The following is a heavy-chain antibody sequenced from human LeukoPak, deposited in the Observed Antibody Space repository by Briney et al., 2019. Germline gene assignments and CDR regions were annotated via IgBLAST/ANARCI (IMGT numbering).Heavy chain of an antibody. V-gene: IGHV4-34*01. CDR3: ARRRRGVTGFDY. Sequence: PSETLSLTCAVYGGSFSGYYWSWIRQPPGKGLEWIGEINHSGSTNYNPFLKSRVTISVDTSKNQFSLKLCSVTAADTAVYYCARRRRGVTGFDYWGQGTLVTVSS. CDR1: GGSFSGYY. J-gene: IGHJ4*02. CDR2: INHSGST. D-gene: IGHD3-10*01.